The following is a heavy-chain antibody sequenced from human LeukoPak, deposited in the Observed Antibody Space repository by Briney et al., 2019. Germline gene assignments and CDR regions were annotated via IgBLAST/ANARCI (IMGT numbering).Heavy chain of an antibody. CDR3: ARDYKYAFDN. CDR2: ISGSGGST. Sequence: GGSLRLSCAVSGITLSNYGRSWVRQAPGKGPEWVAGISGSGGSTNYADSVKGRFTISGDKAKNSLYLQMNSLRVEDTAVYYCARDYKYAFDNWGQGTLVTVSS. J-gene: IGHJ4*02. CDR1: GITLSNYG. D-gene: IGHD5-24*01. V-gene: IGHV3-23*01.